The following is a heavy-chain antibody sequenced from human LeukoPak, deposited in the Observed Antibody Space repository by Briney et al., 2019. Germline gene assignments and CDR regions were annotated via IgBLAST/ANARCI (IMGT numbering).Heavy chain of an antibody. V-gene: IGHV3-48*04. D-gene: IGHD2-15*01. CDR3: ARVRSGLPD. CDR1: GFTFSSYS. J-gene: IGHJ4*02. CDR2: ISSSSSTI. Sequence: GGSLRLSCAASGFTFSSYSMNWVRQAPGKGLEWVSYISSSSSTIYYADSVKGRFTISRDNAKNSLYLQMNSLRAEDTAVYYCARVRSGLPDWGQGTLVTVSS.